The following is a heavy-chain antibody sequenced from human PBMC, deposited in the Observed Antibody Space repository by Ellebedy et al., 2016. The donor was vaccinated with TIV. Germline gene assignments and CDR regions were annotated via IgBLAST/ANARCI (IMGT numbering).Heavy chain of an antibody. D-gene: IGHD1-1*01. CDR2: ITSGSDFI. CDR3: ARANDGSIDS. CDR1: EFSFNTYS. V-gene: IGHV3-21*05. J-gene: IGHJ4*02. Sequence: ESLKISCAASEFSFNTYSMNWVRQAPGKGLEWIAYITSGSDFIKYADSVKGRFTISRDIAKNSLYLQMNNMRAEDAVVYYCARANDGSIDSWGQGTLVTVSS.